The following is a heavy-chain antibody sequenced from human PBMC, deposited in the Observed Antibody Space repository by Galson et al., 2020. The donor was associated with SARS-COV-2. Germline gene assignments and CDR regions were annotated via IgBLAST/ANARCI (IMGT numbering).Heavy chain of an antibody. CDR2: IYYSETIYYSGTT. Sequence: SETLSLTCTVSADSINSNNYYWGWIRQPPGKGLEWIGTIYYSETIYYSGTTYYNPSLKSRVSISVDSSKNQFALTLTSVTAADTAVYFCARVLEGSGWYRGPTYFDSWGQGTLVTVSS. V-gene: IGHV4-39*06. CDR1: ADSINSNNYY. D-gene: IGHD6-19*01. CDR3: ARVLEGSGWYRGPTYFDS. J-gene: IGHJ4*02.